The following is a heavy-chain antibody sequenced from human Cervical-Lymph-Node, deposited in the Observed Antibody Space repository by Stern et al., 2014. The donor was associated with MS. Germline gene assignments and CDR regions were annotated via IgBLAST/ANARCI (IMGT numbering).Heavy chain of an antibody. CDR1: GGTFSVYA. CDR2: IIPMMGTA. Sequence: VQLVESGAEVKKPGSSVKVSCKASGGTFSVYAFNWVRQAPGQGLEWVGGIIPMMGTANYAQKFQGRVTITADASIKTAYMEVSSLRFEDTAVHYCARDQRHYGSGHYAFDIWGQGTMVTVSS. CDR3: ARDQRHYGSGHYAFDI. D-gene: IGHD3-10*01. V-gene: IGHV1-69*01. J-gene: IGHJ3*02.